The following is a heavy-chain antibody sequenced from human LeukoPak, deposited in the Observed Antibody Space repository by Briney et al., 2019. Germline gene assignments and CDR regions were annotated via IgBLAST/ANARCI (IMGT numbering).Heavy chain of an antibody. CDR3: AKLTRPLVVVVAATLGNYFDY. Sequence: GGSLRLSCAASGFTFSSYAMSWVRQAPGKGLEWVSAISGSGGSTYYAASVKGRFTISRDKSKNTLYLQMNSLRAEDTAVYYCAKLTRPLVVVVAATLGNYFDYWGQGTLVTVSS. CDR2: ISGSGGST. J-gene: IGHJ4*02. V-gene: IGHV3-23*01. CDR1: GFTFSSYA. D-gene: IGHD2-15*01.